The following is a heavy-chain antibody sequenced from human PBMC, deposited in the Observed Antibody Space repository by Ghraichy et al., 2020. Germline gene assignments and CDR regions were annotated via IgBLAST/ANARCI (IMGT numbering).Heavy chain of an antibody. Sequence: GALNISCAASGFTFNTYNMHWVRQAPGKGLEWVSSISSSSGFMYSADSVKGRFTISRDNAKNSLYLQMNSMRPEDTAVYYCARAVQYLFDWWGQGTLVTVSS. V-gene: IGHV3-21*01. CDR3: ARAVQYLFDW. CDR1: GFTFNTYN. J-gene: IGHJ4*02. CDR2: ISSSSGFM. D-gene: IGHD4-11*01.